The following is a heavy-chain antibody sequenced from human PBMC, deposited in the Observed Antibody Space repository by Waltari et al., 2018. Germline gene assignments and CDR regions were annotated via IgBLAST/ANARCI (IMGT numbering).Heavy chain of an antibody. CDR3: ARFEGDVPGAGDYFDY. V-gene: IGHV1-18*01. Sequence: QGQLVQSGAEVTKPGASVKVSCKASGYSFTSYGIGWVRQAPGQGLEWMGWIRGDNGHTNYAQKVQGRVTMTTDTSTSTAYMELRSLRSDDTAVYYCARFEGDVPGAGDYFDYWGQGTLVSVSS. CDR1: GYSFTSYG. J-gene: IGHJ4*02. CDR2: IRGDNGHT. D-gene: IGHD3-16*01.